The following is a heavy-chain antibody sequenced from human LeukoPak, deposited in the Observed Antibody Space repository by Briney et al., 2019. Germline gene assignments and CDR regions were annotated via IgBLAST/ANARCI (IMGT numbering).Heavy chain of an antibody. J-gene: IGHJ4*02. Sequence: ASVKVSCKASGYTFTRYGISWVRQAPGQGVEGMGWISAYNGNTNYAQKLQGRVTMTTDTSTSTAYMELRSLRSDDTAVYYCAREELGYYYDSSSDYWGQGTLVTVSS. CDR3: AREELGYYYDSSSDY. V-gene: IGHV1-18*01. CDR1: GYTFTRYG. CDR2: ISAYNGNT. D-gene: IGHD3-22*01.